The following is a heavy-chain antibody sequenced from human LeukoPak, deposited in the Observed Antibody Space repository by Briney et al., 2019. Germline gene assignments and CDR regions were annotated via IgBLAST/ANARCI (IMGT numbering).Heavy chain of an antibody. Sequence: GGSLRLSCAASGFTFSSYWMSWVRQAPGKGLEWVSTISGNGGSTYYADSVKGRFTISRDNSKNTLYLQMNSLRAEDTAVYYCAKGTTRVSSPSAFDIWGQGTMVTVSS. CDR2: ISGNGGST. CDR3: AKGTTRVSSPSAFDI. D-gene: IGHD3-10*01. CDR1: GFTFSSYW. V-gene: IGHV3-23*01. J-gene: IGHJ3*02.